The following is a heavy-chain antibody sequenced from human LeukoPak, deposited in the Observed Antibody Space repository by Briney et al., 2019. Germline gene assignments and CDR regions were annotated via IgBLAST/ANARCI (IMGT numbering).Heavy chain of an antibody. CDR3: AKTTVTSEEYFYYYMDV. CDR2: IITYNGNT. D-gene: IGHD4-17*01. Sequence: ASVKVSCKASGFTFTSYAITWVRQAPGQGLEWMGWIITYNGNTHYAQELQGRVTLTTDTSTNTAYMELRGLRSDDTAVYYCAKTTVTSEEYFYYYMDVWGKGTTVTVSS. CDR1: GFTFTSYA. V-gene: IGHV1-18*01. J-gene: IGHJ6*03.